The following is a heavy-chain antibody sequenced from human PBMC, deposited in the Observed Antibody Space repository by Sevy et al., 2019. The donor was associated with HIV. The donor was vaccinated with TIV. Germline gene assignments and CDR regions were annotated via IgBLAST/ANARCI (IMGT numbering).Heavy chain of an antibody. J-gene: IGHJ6*02. CDR1: GGSISSYY. Sequence: SETLSLTCTVSGGSISSYYWSWIRQPAGKGLEWIGRIYTSGSTNYNPSLKSRVTMSVETSKNQFSLKLSSVTAADTAVYYCARDGTVVPADILEGNYYYYYGMDVWGQGTTVTVSS. V-gene: IGHV4-4*07. D-gene: IGHD2-2*01. CDR2: IYTSGST. CDR3: ARDGTVVPADILEGNYYYYYGMDV.